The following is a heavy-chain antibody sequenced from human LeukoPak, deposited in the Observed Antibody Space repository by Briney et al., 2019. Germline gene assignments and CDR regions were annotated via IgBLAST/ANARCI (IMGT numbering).Heavy chain of an antibody. Sequence: GGSLRLSCAVSGFIFSDYGFHWVRQAPGKGLEWVAVTRFDGSIKQYADSVKGRFTISRDDSKNTLYLQMNSLKSEDTAVYYCARWGGARQYYFDYWGRGTLVTVSS. CDR3: ARWGGARQYYFDY. V-gene: IGHV3-33*01. CDR1: GFIFSDYG. J-gene: IGHJ4*02. CDR2: TRFDGSIK. D-gene: IGHD3-16*01.